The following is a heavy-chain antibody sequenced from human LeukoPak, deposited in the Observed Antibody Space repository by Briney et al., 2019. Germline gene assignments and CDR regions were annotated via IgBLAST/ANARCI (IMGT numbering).Heavy chain of an antibody. CDR2: IGGSGTPT. CDR1: GSTSSSYA. Sequence: PGGSLRLSCVVSGSTSSSYAMSWVRQAPGKGLEWVSAIGGSGTPTYYADSVKGRFTISRDNSKNTLYLQMNSLRAEDTAVYYCARDRSDYDSSGYYGSTYYYYGMDVWGQGTTVTVSS. J-gene: IGHJ6*02. CDR3: ARDRSDYDSSGYYGSTYYYYGMDV. D-gene: IGHD3-22*01. V-gene: IGHV3-23*01.